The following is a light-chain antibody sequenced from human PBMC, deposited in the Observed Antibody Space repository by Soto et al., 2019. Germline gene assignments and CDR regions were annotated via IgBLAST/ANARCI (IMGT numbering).Light chain of an antibody. V-gene: IGKV1-12*01. CDR1: QGISGW. Sequence: DIQMTQSPSSVSASVGDRVTISCRASQGISGWLAWYQQKPGKAPNLLIYAASSLQSGVPPRFSGSGSGTDFPLTISSLQPEDFATYYCQQANSFPFTFGGGTKVEIK. J-gene: IGKJ4*01. CDR2: AAS. CDR3: QQANSFPFT.